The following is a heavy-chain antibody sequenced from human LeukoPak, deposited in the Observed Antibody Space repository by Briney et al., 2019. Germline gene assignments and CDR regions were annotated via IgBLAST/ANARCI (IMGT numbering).Heavy chain of an antibody. CDR1: GHTLTELS. V-gene: IGHV1-24*01. Sequence: GASVKVSCKVSGHTLTELSMHWVRQAPGKGLEWMGGFDPEDGETIYAQKFQGRVTMTEDTSADTAYMELSSLRSEDTAVYYCATDPYYDILTSQPWGQGTLVTVSS. J-gene: IGHJ5*02. CDR3: ATDPYYDILTSQP. CDR2: FDPEDGET. D-gene: IGHD3-9*01.